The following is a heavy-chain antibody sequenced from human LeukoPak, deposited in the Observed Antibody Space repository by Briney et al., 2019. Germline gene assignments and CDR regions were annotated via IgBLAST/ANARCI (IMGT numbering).Heavy chain of an antibody. J-gene: IGHJ4*02. D-gene: IGHD2-21*01. Sequence: GGSLRLSCAASGFTFSSYWIHWVRQAPGKGLVWVSRINSDGGSTTYVDSVKGRFTISRDNAKNSLYLQMNSLRAEDTAVYYCARDCAYCGGDWGQGTLVTVSS. CDR2: INSDGGST. V-gene: IGHV3-74*01. CDR1: GFTFSSYW. CDR3: ARDCAYCGGD.